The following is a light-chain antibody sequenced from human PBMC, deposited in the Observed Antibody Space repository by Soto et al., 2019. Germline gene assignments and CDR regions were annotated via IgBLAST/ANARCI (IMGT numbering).Light chain of an antibody. V-gene: IGKV3D-20*01. CDR1: QSVSSSN. CDR2: DAS. J-gene: IGKJ2*01. CDR3: QQYGSSPQT. Sequence: EIVLTQSPATLSLSPGERATLSCGASQSVSSSNLAWYQQRPGLAPRLLFYDASYRATGIPDRFSGSGSGTDFTLTISRLEPEDFAVYYCQQYGSSPQTFGQGTKLEIK.